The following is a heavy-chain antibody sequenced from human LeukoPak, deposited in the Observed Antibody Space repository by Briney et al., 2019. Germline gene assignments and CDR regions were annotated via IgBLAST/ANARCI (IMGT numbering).Heavy chain of an antibody. V-gene: IGHV3-53*05. Sequence: GGSLRLSCAASGFTVSSNYMSWVRQAPGKGLEWVSVIYSGGSTYYADSVKGRFTISRDNSKNTLYLQMNSLRAEDTAVYYCARDGGYDFWSGYYQDYWGQGTLVTVSS. CDR1: GFTVSSNY. J-gene: IGHJ4*02. CDR2: IYSGGST. CDR3: ARDGGYDFWSGYYQDY. D-gene: IGHD3-3*01.